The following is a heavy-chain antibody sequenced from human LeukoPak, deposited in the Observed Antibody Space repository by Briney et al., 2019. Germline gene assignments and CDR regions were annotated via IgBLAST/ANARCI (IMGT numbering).Heavy chain of an antibody. V-gene: IGHV4-4*02. J-gene: IGHJ6*02. Sequence: PSGTLSLTCAVSVGSINSGNWWRWVRQSPGKGLEWIGEIYHNGTPNYNPSLKSRVTISADTFKNHFSLKMTSVTAADTAVYYCATAPILRGEGGEHYKYGMDVWGQGTTVIVSS. D-gene: IGHD2-2*02. CDR1: VGSINSGNW. CDR2: IYHNGTP. CDR3: ATAPILRGEGGEHYKYGMDV.